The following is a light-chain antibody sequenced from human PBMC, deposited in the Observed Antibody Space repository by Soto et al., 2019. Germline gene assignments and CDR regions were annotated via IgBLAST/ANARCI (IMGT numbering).Light chain of an antibody. Sequence: DIPMTQSPSSLSASIGDRVTITCRASQSVSIYLNWYQQKPGKAPKLLIYAASSLQSGVPSRFSGSGSGTDFTLTISSLQPEDFATYSCQQSYNAPFTFGPGTKVDVK. CDR1: QSVSIY. CDR3: QQSYNAPFT. V-gene: IGKV1-39*01. J-gene: IGKJ3*01. CDR2: AAS.